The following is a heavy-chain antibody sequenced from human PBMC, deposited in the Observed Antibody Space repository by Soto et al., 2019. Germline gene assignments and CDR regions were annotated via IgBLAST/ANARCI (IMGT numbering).Heavy chain of an antibody. J-gene: IGHJ4*02. CDR3: ANPNRPDY. Sequence: EVQLLESGGGLVQPGGSLRLSCAASGFSLSSYVMSWVRQAPGKGLEWVSSIIDKDDSTYYADSVKGRGTISRDNSKNTLKLQMNIQSAEDTAVYYCANPNRPDYWGQGAQVSVSS. CDR1: GFSLSSYV. V-gene: IGHV3-23*01. CDR2: IIDKDDST.